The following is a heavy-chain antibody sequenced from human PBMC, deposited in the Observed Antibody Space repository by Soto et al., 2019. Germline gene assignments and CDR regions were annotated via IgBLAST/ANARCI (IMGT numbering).Heavy chain of an antibody. CDR3: TRQIYPDSSAWD. V-gene: IGHV3-48*02. CDR2: ISSSSTI. Sequence: EVQLLESGGGWVQPGGSLRLSCAASGFSVSRHAMNWVRQAPGKGLEWVTHISSSSTIFYADSVQGRFTISRDNAENSLFLQMNGLRDEDTAVYYCTRQIYPDSSAWDWGQGTLVTVSS. D-gene: IGHD3-22*01. J-gene: IGHJ4*02. CDR1: GFSVSRHA.